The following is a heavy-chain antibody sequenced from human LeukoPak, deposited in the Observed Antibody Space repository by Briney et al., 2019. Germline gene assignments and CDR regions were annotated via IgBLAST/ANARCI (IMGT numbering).Heavy chain of an antibody. Sequence: SETLSLTCTVSGDSISSGGYYWSWIRQHPGKGLGWIGYIYYSGSTYYNPSLKSRVTISVDTSKNQFSVKLSSVTAADTAVYYCARARRCGGDCYGTFDYWGQGTLVTVSS. CDR2: IYYSGST. J-gene: IGHJ4*02. V-gene: IGHV4-31*03. D-gene: IGHD2-21*02. CDR3: ARARRCGGDCYGTFDY. CDR1: GDSISSGGYY.